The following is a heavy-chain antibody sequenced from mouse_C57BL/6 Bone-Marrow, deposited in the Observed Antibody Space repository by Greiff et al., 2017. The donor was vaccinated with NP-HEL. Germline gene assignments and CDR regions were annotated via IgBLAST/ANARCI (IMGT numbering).Heavy chain of an antibody. CDR1: GYAFTNYL. V-gene: IGHV1-54*01. J-gene: IGHJ2*01. D-gene: IGHD2-3*01. CDR2: INPGSGGT. Sequence: QVQLKQSGAELVRPGTSVKVSCKASGYAFTNYLIEWVKQRPGQGLEWIGVINPGSGGTNYNEKFKGKATLTADKSSSTAYMQLSSLTSEDSAVYCCARSWDGYYGGVWGQGTTLTVSS. CDR3: ARSWDGYYGGV.